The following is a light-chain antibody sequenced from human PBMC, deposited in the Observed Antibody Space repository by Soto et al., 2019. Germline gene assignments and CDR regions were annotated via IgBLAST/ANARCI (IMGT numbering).Light chain of an antibody. J-gene: IGKJ4*01. Sequence: DIQMTQSPSTLSASVGDRVTITCRASQTIDSWLAWYQQRPGKPPNLLIYKASTLASGVPSRFSGSGSGTEFTLTINSLQPDDFATYYCQQYDNLPLTFGGGTKVDIK. CDR2: KAS. V-gene: IGKV1-5*03. CDR3: QQYDNLPLT. CDR1: QTIDSW.